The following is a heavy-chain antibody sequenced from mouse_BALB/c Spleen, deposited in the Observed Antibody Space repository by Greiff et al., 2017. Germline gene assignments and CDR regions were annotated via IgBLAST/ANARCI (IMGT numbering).Heavy chain of an antibody. CDR1: GYTFTSYW. D-gene: IGHD1-1*01. V-gene: IGHV1-5*01. Sequence: EVQLQQSGTVLARPGASVKMSCKASGYTFTSYWMHWVKQRPGQGLEWIGAIYPGNSDTSYNQKFKGKAKLTAVTSTSTAYMELSSLTNEDSAVYYCTRGDYYGSSYRYWGQGTTLTVSS. J-gene: IGHJ2*01. CDR2: IYPGNSDT. CDR3: TRGDYYGSSYRY.